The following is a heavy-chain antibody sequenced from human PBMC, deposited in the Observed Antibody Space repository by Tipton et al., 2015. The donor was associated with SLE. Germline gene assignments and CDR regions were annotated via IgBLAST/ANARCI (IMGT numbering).Heavy chain of an antibody. CDR3: AKEGAYPYYFDY. J-gene: IGHJ4*02. Sequence: SLRLSCAASRFTFSSYDMHWVRQAPGKGLAWVAVISSDGNKKYYADSVKGRFTISRDNSKNTLYLQMNSLRPEDTAVYYCAKEGAYPYYFDYWGQGTLVTVSS. CDR1: RFTFSSYD. V-gene: IGHV3-30*18. CDR2: ISSDGNKK.